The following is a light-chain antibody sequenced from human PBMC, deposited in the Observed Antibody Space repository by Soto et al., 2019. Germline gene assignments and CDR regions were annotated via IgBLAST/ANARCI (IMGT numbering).Light chain of an antibody. CDR2: GAS. CDR3: RRYVTAPFT. CDR1: QSVMSSY. Sequence: EIVLTQSPGTLSLSPGERATLSCRASQSVMSSYLAWYQQKPGQAPRLLIYGASSRATGIPDRFSGGGSGTASPFTVSMLEPEGFGGDYWRRYVTAPFTFGGGTRWRSN. J-gene: IGKJ4*01. V-gene: IGKV3-20*01.